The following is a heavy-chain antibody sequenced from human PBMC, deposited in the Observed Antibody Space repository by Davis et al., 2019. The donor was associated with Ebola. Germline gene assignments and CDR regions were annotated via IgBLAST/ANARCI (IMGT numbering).Heavy chain of an antibody. V-gene: IGHV3-64D*06. CDR2: ISSNGGST. J-gene: IGHJ4*02. Sequence: GESLKISCSASGFTFSSSAMHWVRQAPGKGLEYVSAISSNGGSTYYADSVKGRFTISRDNSKNTLYLQMSSLRAEDTAVYYCAKHEWAPSTIWGTQPYYFDDWGQGTLVTVSS. CDR3: AKHEWAPSTIWGTQPYYFDD. D-gene: IGHD3-16*01. CDR1: GFTFSSSA.